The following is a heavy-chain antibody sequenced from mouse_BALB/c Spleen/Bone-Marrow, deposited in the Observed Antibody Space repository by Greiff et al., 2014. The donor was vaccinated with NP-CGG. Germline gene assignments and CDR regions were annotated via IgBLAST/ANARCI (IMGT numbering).Heavy chain of an antibody. Sequence: EVQLQQSGPELVKPGASVKMSCKTSGYTFTEYTMHWVKQGHGESLQWIGGINPYNGGTTYNQKFKGKATLTVDKSSSTAYMELRSLTSEDSAVYYCARSLDGYYDYCGQGTTLTVSS. CDR1: GYTFTEYT. CDR2: INPYNGGT. CDR3: ARSLDGYYDY. J-gene: IGHJ2*01. V-gene: IGHV1-22*01. D-gene: IGHD2-3*01.